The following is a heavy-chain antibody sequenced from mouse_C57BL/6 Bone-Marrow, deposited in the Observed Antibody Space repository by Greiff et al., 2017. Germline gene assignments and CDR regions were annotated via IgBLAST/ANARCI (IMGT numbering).Heavy chain of an antibody. CDR2: IRNKANNHAT. V-gene: IGHV6-6*01. CDR3: TRDGSSPGV. Sequence: EVKLEESGGGLVQPGGSMKLSCAASGFTFSDAWMDWVRQSPEKGLELVAEIRNKANNHATYYAESVKGRFTISRDDSKSSVYLQMNSLRAEDTGIYYCTRDGSSPGVWGTGTTVTVSS. D-gene: IGHD1-1*01. CDR1: GFTFSDAW. J-gene: IGHJ1*03.